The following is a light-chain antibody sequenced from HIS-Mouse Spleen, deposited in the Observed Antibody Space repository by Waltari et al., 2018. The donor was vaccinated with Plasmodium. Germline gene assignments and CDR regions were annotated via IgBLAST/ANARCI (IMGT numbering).Light chain of an antibody. CDR1: ALPKKY. Sequence: SYELTQPPSVSVSPGQPARITCSGDALPKKYAYWYQKKSGQAPVLVIYEDSKRPSGIPERFSGSSSGTMATLTISGAQVEDEADYYCYSTDSSGNHRVFGGGTKLTVL. CDR2: EDS. V-gene: IGLV3-10*01. J-gene: IGLJ3*02. CDR3: YSTDSSGNHRV.